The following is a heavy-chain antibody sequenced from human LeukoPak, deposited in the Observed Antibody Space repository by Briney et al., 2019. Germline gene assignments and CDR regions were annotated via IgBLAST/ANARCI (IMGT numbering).Heavy chain of an antibody. V-gene: IGHV4-34*01. CDR2: INHSGST. J-gene: IGHJ4*02. D-gene: IGHD3-10*01. CDR3: ARVGADGSGFLFDY. CDR1: GGSFSGYY. Sequence: SETLSLTCAVSGGSFSGYYWSWVRQPPGKGLEWIGEINHSGSTNYNPSLKSRVTISVDTSKNQFSLKLSSVTAADTAVYYCARVGADGSGFLFDYWGQGTLVTVSS.